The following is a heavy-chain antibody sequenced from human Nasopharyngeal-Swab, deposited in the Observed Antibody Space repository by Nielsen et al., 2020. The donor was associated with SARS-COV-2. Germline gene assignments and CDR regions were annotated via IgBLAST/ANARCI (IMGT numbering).Heavy chain of an antibody. D-gene: IGHD3-10*01. CDR3: AKGVHYMSYFHTPPSDH. Sequence: GESLKISWVASGFTFDDYGLHWVRQVPGKGLEWVSLISWDGVNTYYADSVKGRFTISRDNSRNSLFLQMNSLKTEDTALYYCAKGVHYMSYFHTPPSDHWGQGTPVTVSS. CDR2: ISWDGVNT. CDR1: GFTFDDYG. J-gene: IGHJ4*02. V-gene: IGHV3-43*01.